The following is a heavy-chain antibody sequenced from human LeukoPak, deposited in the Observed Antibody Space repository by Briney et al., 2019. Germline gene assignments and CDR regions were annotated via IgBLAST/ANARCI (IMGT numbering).Heavy chain of an antibody. V-gene: IGHV3-49*03. CDR3: TRVLRGYGGYYFDY. J-gene: IGHJ4*02. CDR1: GFTFGDYA. CDR2: IRSKAYGGAT. Sequence: DPGGSLRLSCTASGFTFGDYAMSWFRQAPGKGLEWVGFIRSKAYGGATEYAASVKGRFTISRDDSKSIAYLQMNSLKTEDTAVYYCTRVLRGYGGYYFDYWGQGTLVTVSS. D-gene: IGHD4-23*01.